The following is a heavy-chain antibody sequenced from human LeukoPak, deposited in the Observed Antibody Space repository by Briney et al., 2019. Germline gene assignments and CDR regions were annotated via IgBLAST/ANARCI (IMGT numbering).Heavy chain of an antibody. D-gene: IGHD1-14*01. CDR1: GYSLSELL. V-gene: IGHV1-24*01. J-gene: IGHJ4*02. Sequence: ASVKASFKVSGYSLSELLIHWVRQPLGKGLEWMAGIDHENGEEVSAQNFQDGVTVAKDTSTDTAYMELSGLKSDDSAIYYCATEGDHSLDYWGQGTLVIVSS. CDR2: IDHENGEE. CDR3: ATEGDHSLDY.